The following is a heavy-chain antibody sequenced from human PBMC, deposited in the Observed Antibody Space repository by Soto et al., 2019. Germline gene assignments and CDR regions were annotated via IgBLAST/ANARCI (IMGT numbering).Heavy chain of an antibody. V-gene: IGHV4-59*01. CDR2: IYDSVST. Sequence: QVQLQESGPGLVKPSETLSLTCTVSGGSISSYYWSWIRQPPGKGLEWIGYIYDSVSTNYNPSFKSRVTVSVDTSKNQFSLKRSSVTAADTAVYYCARGRCEWLVTHYYYGTDVWGQGTTVTVSS. CDR1: GGSISSYY. J-gene: IGHJ6*02. D-gene: IGHD6-19*01. CDR3: ARGRCEWLVTHYYYGTDV.